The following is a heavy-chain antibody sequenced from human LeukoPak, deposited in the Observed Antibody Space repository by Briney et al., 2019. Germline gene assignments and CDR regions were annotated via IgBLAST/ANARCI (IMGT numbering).Heavy chain of an antibody. D-gene: IGHD5-24*01. V-gene: IGHV4-59*08. Sequence: PSETLSLTCTVSGGSISNYYWSWIRQPPGKGLEWIGYIYYTGSTNYNPSLKSRVTISVDTSKNQFSLKLSSVTAADTAVYYCARVGSRDGYNYHFDYWGQGTLVTVSS. CDR1: GGSISNYY. CDR3: ARVGSRDGYNYHFDY. CDR2: IYYTGST. J-gene: IGHJ4*02.